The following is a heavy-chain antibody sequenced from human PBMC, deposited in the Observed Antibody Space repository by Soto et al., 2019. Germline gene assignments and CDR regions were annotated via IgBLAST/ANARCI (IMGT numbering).Heavy chain of an antibody. J-gene: IGHJ4*02. CDR1: GDSISSGGFS. CDR2: MYHSGST. D-gene: IGHD2-2*01. CDR3: ARVPDY. Sequence: PSETLSLTCAVSGDSISSGGFSWSWIRQPPGKGLEWIGYMYHSGSTYYNPSLKSRVTISIDRSKNQFSLKLSSVTAADTAVYYCARVPDYRGQGILVTVSS. V-gene: IGHV4-30-2*01.